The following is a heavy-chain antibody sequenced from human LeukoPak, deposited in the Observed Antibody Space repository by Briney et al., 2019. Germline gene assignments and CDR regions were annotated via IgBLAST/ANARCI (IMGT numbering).Heavy chain of an antibody. CDR3: VRLRRNSDTSGFYYYYDY. CDR1: GYTFSSYS. Sequence: GGSLRLSCAASGYTFSSYSINWVRQAPGKGLEWVSSISVRSNYIYYADSVRGRFSISRDDARDSLYLQMNSLRAEDTAVYYCVRLRRNSDTSGFYYYYDYWGQGTPVTVSS. D-gene: IGHD3-22*01. V-gene: IGHV3-21*01. J-gene: IGHJ4*02. CDR2: ISVRSNYI.